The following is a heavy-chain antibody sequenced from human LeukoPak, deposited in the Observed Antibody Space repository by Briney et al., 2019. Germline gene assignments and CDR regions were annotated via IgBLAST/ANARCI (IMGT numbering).Heavy chain of an antibody. CDR3: VGIAVAGDFDY. Sequence: GGSLRLSCAASEFTFSTYAMHWVRQAPGKGPEWVAVISRDGLDTYYADSVKGRFTISRDNSKNTLYLQMNSLRAEDTAVYYCVGIAVAGDFDYWGQGTLVTVSS. CDR2: ISRDGLDT. CDR1: EFTFSTYA. V-gene: IGHV3-30*04. D-gene: IGHD6-19*01. J-gene: IGHJ4*02.